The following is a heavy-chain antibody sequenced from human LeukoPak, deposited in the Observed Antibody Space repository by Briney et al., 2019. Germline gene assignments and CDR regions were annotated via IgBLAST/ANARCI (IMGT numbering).Heavy chain of an antibody. Sequence: GGSLRLSCAASAFTVSSNHMSWVRQAPGKGLEWVSLIYSGGGTYYADSVKGRFTISRDNSKNTLYLQMNSLRAEDTAVYYCARLYSSGWYFDYWGQGTLVTVSS. CDR3: ARLYSSGWYFDY. CDR1: AFTVSSNH. D-gene: IGHD6-19*01. CDR2: IYSGGGT. J-gene: IGHJ4*02. V-gene: IGHV3-66*04.